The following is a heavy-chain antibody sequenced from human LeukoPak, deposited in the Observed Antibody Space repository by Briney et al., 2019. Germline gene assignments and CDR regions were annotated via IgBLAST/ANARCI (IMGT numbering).Heavy chain of an antibody. CDR3: AKPLYNSGWYGGGDY. V-gene: IGHV3-23*01. Sequence: GGSLRLSCAASGFSFSSYWMSWVRQAPGKGPEWVSGFSGSEDSAYYADSVKGRFTISRDNSKNTLYLQMNSLRAEDTAVYYCAKPLYNSGWYGGGDYWGQGTLVTVSS. CDR2: FSGSEDSA. J-gene: IGHJ4*02. D-gene: IGHD6-19*01. CDR1: GFSFSSYW.